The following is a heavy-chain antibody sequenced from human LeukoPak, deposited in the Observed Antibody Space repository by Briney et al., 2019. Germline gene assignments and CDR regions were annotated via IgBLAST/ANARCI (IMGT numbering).Heavy chain of an antibody. V-gene: IGHV1-8*02. J-gene: IGHJ6*03. D-gene: IGHD6-13*01. CDR1: GYTFTSYG. CDR3: ARDARIAAAYQPVGEDYMDV. CDR2: MNPNSGNT. Sequence: ASVKVSCKASGYTFTSYGISWVRQATGQGLEWMGWMNPNSGNTGYAQKFQGRVTMTRNTSISTAYMELSSLRSEDTAVYYCARDARIAAAYQPVGEDYMDVWGKGTTVTVSS.